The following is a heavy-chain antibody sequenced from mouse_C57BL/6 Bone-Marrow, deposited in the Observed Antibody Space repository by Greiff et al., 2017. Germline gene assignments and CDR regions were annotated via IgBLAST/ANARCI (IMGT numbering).Heavy chain of an antibody. V-gene: IGHV1-82*01. Sequence: QVQLKESGPELVKPGASVKISCKASGYAFSSSWMNWVKQRPGKGLEWIGRIYPGDGDTNYNGKFKGKATLTADKSSSTAYMQLSSLTSEDSAVYFCAGSSYDYWGQGTTLTVSS. CDR1: GYAFSSSW. J-gene: IGHJ2*01. CDR3: AGSSYDY. CDR2: IYPGDGDT. D-gene: IGHD1-1*01.